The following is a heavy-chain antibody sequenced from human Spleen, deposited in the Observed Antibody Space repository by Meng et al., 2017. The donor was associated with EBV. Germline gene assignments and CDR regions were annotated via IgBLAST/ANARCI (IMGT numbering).Heavy chain of an antibody. CDR3: AKLGGGRRGF. CDR2: INAGDGST. CDR1: GYIFTDYA. V-gene: IGHV1-3*01. J-gene: IGHJ4*02. Sequence: QVQLVQYGAEVKESGASVKVSCKAFGYIFTDYAMHWVRQAPGERLESMGWINAGDGSTKYSQRFQGRVTFTRDTSASTAYMELCSLKSEDTAVYYCAKLGGGRRGFGGQGTLVTVSS. D-gene: IGHD2-15*01.